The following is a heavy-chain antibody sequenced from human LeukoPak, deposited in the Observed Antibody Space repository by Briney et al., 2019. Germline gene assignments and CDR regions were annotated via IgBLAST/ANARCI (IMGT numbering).Heavy chain of an antibody. V-gene: IGHV3-53*04. CDR3: AVRGPYYYDSSGRHDAFDI. J-gene: IGHJ3*02. D-gene: IGHD3-22*01. CDR1: GFTVSSNY. Sequence: GGSLRLSCAASGFTVSSNYMSWVRQAPGKGLEWVSVIYSGGSTYYADSVKDRFTISRHNSKNTLYLQMNSLRAEDTAVYYCAVRGPYYYDSSGRHDAFDIWGQGTMVTVSS. CDR2: IYSGGST.